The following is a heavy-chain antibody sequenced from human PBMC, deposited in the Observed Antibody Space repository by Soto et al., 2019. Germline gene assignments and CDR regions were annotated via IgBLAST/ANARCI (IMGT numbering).Heavy chain of an antibody. J-gene: IGHJ4*02. Sequence: QVQMVQSGAEVKKPGSSASVSCKVSGGTFSRHSISWVRQSPGQGLEWLGGIIPRFDATQYAQKFQGRLTITAEESPTTVHMGLSGMRPEDTAIYNCVLELTSVGGSWCQGTLV. CDR2: IIPRFDAT. CDR1: GGTFSRHS. CDR3: VLELTSVGGS. D-gene: IGHD3-10*01. V-gene: IGHV1-69*01.